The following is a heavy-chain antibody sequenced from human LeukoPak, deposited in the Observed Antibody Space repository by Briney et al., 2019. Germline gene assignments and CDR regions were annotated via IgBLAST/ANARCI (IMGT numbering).Heavy chain of an antibody. D-gene: IGHD2-2*01. V-gene: IGHV5-51*01. CDR3: ARQAVPVAKYFQF. CDR1: GYSFTSYW. CDR2: IYPGDSDT. J-gene: IGHJ1*01. Sequence: GESLKISFKGSGYSFTSYWIGWVRQMPGKGLEWLGIIYPGDSDTRYSPSFQGQVTISADKSIGTAYLQWSSLKASDTAMYYCARQAVPVAKYFQFWGQGTLVTVSS.